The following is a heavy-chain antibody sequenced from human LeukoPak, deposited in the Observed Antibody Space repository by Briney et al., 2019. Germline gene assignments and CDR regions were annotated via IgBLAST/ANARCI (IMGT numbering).Heavy chain of an antibody. V-gene: IGHV3-7*01. J-gene: IGHJ4*02. D-gene: IGHD1-26*01. CDR1: GFTFSSYW. CDR3: ARGGGRAPDY. CDR2: IKQDGSDK. Sequence: GGSLRLSCAASGFTFSSYWMSWVRQVPGKGLEWVANIKQDGSDKYYVDSVKGRFTISRDNAKNSLFLQINSLRAEDTAVYYCARGGGRAPDYWGQGALVTVSS.